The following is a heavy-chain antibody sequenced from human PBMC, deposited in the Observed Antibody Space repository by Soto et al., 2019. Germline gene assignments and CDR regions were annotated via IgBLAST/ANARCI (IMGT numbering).Heavy chain of an antibody. CDR3: PRDRGPRYSSSTGGFDP. V-gene: IGHV4-30-4*01. CDR2: IYYSGST. Sequence: SETLSLTXTVSGGSISSGDYYWSWIRQPPGKGLEWIGYIYYSGSTYYNPSLKSRVTISVDTSKNQFSLKLSSVTAADTAVYYCPRDRGPRYSSSTGGFDPWGQGTLVTVSS. J-gene: IGHJ5*02. D-gene: IGHD6-6*01. CDR1: GGSISSGDYY.